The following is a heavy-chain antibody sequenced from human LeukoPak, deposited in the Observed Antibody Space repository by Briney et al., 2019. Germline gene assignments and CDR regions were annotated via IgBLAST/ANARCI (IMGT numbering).Heavy chain of an antibody. D-gene: IGHD3-10*02. V-gene: IGHV3-48*03. Sequence: GGSLRLSCAASGFTFSSYEMNWVRQAPGKGLEWVSYISSSGSTIYYAASVKGRFTISRDNAKHSLYLQMTSLRADDTAVYYCAELGITMIGCVWGQENAVTISS. CDR1: GFTFSSYE. CDR2: ISSSGSTI. CDR3: AELGITMIGCV. J-gene: IGHJ6*02.